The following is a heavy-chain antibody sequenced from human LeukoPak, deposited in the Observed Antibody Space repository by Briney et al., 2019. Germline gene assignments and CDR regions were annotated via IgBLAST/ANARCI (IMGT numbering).Heavy chain of an antibody. J-gene: IGHJ6*03. CDR3: AMRTRDRRVEDYYYMDV. D-gene: IGHD2-15*01. V-gene: IGHV4-59*01. CDR2: IYYSGST. Sequence: PSETLSLTCTVSGGSISSYYWSWIRQPPGKGLEWIGYIYYSGSTNYNPSLKSRVTISVDTSKNQFSLKLSSVTAADTAVYYCAMRTRDRRVEDYYYMDVWGKGTTVTVSS. CDR1: GGSISSYY.